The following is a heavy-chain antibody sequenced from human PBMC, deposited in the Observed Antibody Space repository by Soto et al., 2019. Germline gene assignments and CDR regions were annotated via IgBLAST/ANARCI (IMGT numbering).Heavy chain of an antibody. V-gene: IGHV4-34*01. CDR2: INHSGST. Sequence: SETLSLTCAVYGGSFNGYYWSWIRQPPGKGLEWIGEINHSGSTNYNPSLKSRVTISVDTSKNQFSLKLSSVTAADTAVYYCARDSAYYDYVWGSYRPHRLNWFDPWGQGTLVTVSS. D-gene: IGHD3-16*02. CDR1: GGSFNGYY. J-gene: IGHJ5*02. CDR3: ARDSAYYDYVWGSYRPHRLNWFDP.